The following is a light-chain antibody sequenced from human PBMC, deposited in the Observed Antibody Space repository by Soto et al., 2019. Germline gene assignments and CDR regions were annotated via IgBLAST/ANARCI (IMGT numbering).Light chain of an antibody. Sequence: QSALTQPASVSGSPGQSITISCSGTSSDVGDYNYVSWYQQHPGKAPKLMIYEVSNRPSGVSNRFSGSKSGNTASLTISGLQAEDEADYYCSSYTSSRTLVFGGGTKLTVL. J-gene: IGLJ3*02. V-gene: IGLV2-14*01. CDR3: SSYTSSRTLV. CDR2: EVS. CDR1: SSDVGDYNY.